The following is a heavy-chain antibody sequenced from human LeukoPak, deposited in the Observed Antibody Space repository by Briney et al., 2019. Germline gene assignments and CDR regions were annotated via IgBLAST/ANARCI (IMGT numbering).Heavy chain of an antibody. V-gene: IGHV1-2*02. CDR1: GYTSTSYY. CDR3: ARDKGGVDTASVTWRNGMDV. D-gene: IGHD5-18*01. Sequence: ASVTVSSKTSGYTSTSYYMHSGPQAPRQRLQRMGWINPNSGGTNYTQKFQGRVTITRDTSISTAYMELSRVRSDDTAVYYCARDKGGVDTASVTWRNGMDVGGQGTTVTVS. CDR2: INPNSGGT. J-gene: IGHJ6*02.